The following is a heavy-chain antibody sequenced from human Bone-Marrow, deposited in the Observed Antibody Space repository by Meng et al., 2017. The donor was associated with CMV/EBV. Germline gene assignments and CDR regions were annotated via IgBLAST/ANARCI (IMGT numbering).Heavy chain of an antibody. J-gene: IGHJ6*02. V-gene: IGHV1-18*01. CDR2: ISAYNGNT. D-gene: IGHD3-3*01. CDR1: GYTFTSYG. CDR3: ARDPPYYDFWSGPIRPGYGMDV. Sequence: ASVKVSCKASGYTFTSYGISWVRQAPGQGLEWMGWISAYNGNTNYAQKLQGRVTMTTDTSTSTAYMELRSLRSDDTAVYYCARDPPYYDFWSGPIRPGYGMDVWGQGTTVTVSS.